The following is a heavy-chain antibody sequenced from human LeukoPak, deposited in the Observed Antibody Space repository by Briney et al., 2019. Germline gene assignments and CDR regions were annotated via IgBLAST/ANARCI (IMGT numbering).Heavy chain of an antibody. CDR2: IYYSGST. Sequence: SETLSLTCTVSGGSISSNDYYWDWIRQPPGMGLEYIGSIYYSGSTYYNPSLKSRVTISVDTSKNQFSLKLISVTAADTAVYYCARHRGSSSLFDYWGQGTLVTVSS. CDR3: ARHRGSSSLFDY. V-gene: IGHV4-39*01. CDR1: GGSISSNDYY. D-gene: IGHD6-6*01. J-gene: IGHJ4*02.